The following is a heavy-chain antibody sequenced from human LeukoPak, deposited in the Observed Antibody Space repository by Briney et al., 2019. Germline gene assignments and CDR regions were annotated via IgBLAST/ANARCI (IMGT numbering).Heavy chain of an antibody. D-gene: IGHD3-10*01. Sequence: PGGSLRLSCAASGFTFSDYYMSWIRQAPGKGLEWVSYISSSSSYTNYADSVKGRFTISRDNAKNSLYLQMNSLRAEDTAVYYCARFRYYGSGSYSYFDYWGQGTLVTVSS. J-gene: IGHJ4*02. V-gene: IGHV3-11*06. CDR3: ARFRYYGSGSYSYFDY. CDR2: ISSSSSYT. CDR1: GFTFSDYY.